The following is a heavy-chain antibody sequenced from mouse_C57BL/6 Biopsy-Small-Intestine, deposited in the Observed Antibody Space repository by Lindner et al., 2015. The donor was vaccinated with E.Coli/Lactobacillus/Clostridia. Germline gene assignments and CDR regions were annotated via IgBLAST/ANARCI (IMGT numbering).Heavy chain of an antibody. Sequence: VQLQESGPELVKPGASVKISCKASGYVFSNSWMNWVKQRPGKGLEWIGRIDPGDGDINYNGKFKGKATLTSDISSSTAYMQLSSLTSEDSAVYFCARRDYGGDYYTLDYWGQGTLVTVSS. CDR3: ARRDYGGDYYTLDY. CDR1: GYVFSNSW. J-gene: IGHJ4*01. CDR2: IDPGDGDI. D-gene: IGHD2-4*01. V-gene: IGHV1-82*01.